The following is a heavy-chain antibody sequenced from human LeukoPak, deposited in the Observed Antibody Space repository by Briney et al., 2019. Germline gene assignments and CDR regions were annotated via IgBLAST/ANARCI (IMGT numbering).Heavy chain of an antibody. V-gene: IGHV3-48*01. Sequence: PGGSLRLSCAASGFTFSDYSMNWVRQAPGKGLEWISYIGGRGDGISYADSVKGRFIVSRDNAKNSLFLQMNRLRGKDTAIYFCAREIPGRIAADCWGQGTLVTVSS. D-gene: IGHD2-15*01. CDR1: GFTFSDYS. CDR2: IGGRGDGI. J-gene: IGHJ4*02. CDR3: AREIPGRIAADC.